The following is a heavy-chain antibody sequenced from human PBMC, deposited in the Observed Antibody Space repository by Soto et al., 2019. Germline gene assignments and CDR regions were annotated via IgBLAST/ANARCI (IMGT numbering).Heavy chain of an antibody. CDR2: IDPSDSQT. CDR1: GYSFAGYW. D-gene: IGHD3-22*01. V-gene: IGHV5-10-1*01. J-gene: IGHJ4*02. CDR3: ARQIYDSDTGPNSQYYFDS. Sequence: PGESLKISCKGSGYSFAGYWLTWVRQKPCKGLEWMGRIDPSDSQTYYSPSFRGHVTISATKSITTVFLQWSSLRASDTAMYYCARQIYDSDTGPNSQYYFDSWGQGTPVTVS.